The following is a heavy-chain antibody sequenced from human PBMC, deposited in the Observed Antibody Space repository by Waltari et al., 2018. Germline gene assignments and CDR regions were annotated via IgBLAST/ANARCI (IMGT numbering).Heavy chain of an antibody. V-gene: IGHV1-3*01. J-gene: IGHJ3*02. CDR2: INAGNGNT. Sequence: QVQLVQSGAEVKKPGASVKVSCKASGYTFTSYDMLWVRQAPGQRLEWMGWINAGNGNTKYSQKFQGRVTITRDTSASTAYMELSSLRSEDTAVYYCARVEGAAGLDIWGQGTMVTVSS. CDR1: GYTFTSYD. CDR3: ARVEGAAGLDI. D-gene: IGHD3-16*01.